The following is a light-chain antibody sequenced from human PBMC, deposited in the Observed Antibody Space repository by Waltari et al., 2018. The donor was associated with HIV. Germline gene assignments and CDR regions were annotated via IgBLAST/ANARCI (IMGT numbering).Light chain of an antibody. V-gene: IGLV2-8*01. CDR2: NVT. CDR3: VSYPEKDTYLL. CDR1: SNDIGTYNF. J-gene: IGLJ2*01. Sequence: QSALTQPPSASGSPGQSVAISCTGSSNDIGTYNFVSWYQHHPGKAPKLLIYNVTRRPPRSRDRFSGTKSGYTASVTVSDRQVEDEAAYYCVSYPEKDTYLLFGGATKLAV.